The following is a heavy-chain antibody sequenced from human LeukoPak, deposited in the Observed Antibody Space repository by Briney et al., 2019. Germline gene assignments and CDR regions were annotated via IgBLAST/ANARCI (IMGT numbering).Heavy chain of an antibody. V-gene: IGHV5-51*01. D-gene: IGHD6-25*01. CDR1: GDSFANYW. CDR2: IFPADSDT. CDR3: ASVYSSASWDY. Sequence: GESLKISCQSFGDSFANYWIGWVRQMPGKGLEWMGVIFPADSDTRYSPSFQGQVTISADKSISTAYLQWSSLKASDTAMYYCASVYSSASWDYWGQGTLVTVSS. J-gene: IGHJ4*02.